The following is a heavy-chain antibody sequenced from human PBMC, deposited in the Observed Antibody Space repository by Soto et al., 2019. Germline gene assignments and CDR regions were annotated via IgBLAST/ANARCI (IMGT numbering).Heavy chain of an antibody. CDR3: ARGDCVGGTCYSLASSFYYDMGA. Sequence: EVQLVESGGGLVQPGGSLRLSCAASGFTFSNYWMYWVRQAPGKGLVWVSRINSDGSVSSYADSVKGRLTISRDNVKNTLYLQMDSLRAEDTAVYYCARGDCVGGTCYSLASSFYYDMGAWSKGTTVTVFS. D-gene: IGHD2-15*01. CDR1: GFTFSNYW. CDR2: INSDGSVS. J-gene: IGHJ6*03. V-gene: IGHV3-74*01.